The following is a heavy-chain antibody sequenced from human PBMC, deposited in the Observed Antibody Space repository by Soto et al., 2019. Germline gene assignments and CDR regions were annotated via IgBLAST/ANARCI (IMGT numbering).Heavy chain of an antibody. D-gene: IGHD3-10*01. Sequence: GGSLRLSCAASGFTFSSYSMNWVRQAPGKGLEWVSSISSSSSYIYYADSVKGRFTISRDNAKNSLYLQMNSLRAEDTAVYYCARVTGPHLLRYYMDVWGKGTTVTVSS. J-gene: IGHJ6*03. CDR3: ARVTGPHLLRYYMDV. CDR2: ISSSSSYI. CDR1: GFTFSSYS. V-gene: IGHV3-21*01.